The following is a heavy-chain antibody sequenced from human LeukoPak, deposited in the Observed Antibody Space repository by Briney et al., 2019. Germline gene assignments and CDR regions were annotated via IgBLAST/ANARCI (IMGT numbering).Heavy chain of an antibody. V-gene: IGHV3-48*01. D-gene: IGHD2-2*01. Sequence: GGSLRLSCAASGFTFSSYSMNWVRQAPGKGLEWVSYISSSSSTIYYADSVKGRFTISRDNAKNSLYLQMNSLRAEDTAVYYCARGIVVVPAASYFDYWGQGTLVTVSS. CDR3: ARGIVVVPAASYFDY. CDR2: ISSSSSTI. J-gene: IGHJ4*02. CDR1: GFTFSSYS.